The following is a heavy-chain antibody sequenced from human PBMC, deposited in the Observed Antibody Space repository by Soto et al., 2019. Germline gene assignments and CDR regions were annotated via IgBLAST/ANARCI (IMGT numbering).Heavy chain of an antibody. CDR1: GGSVSSSNYY. Sequence: SETLSLTCTVSGGSVSSSNYYWGWIRQPPGKGLEWIGVIYYSGSTYYNPSLKSRVTISVDTSKNQFSLKLSSVTAADTAVYYCARDTAGSPGDYYYGMDVCGQGTTVTVSS. V-gene: IGHV4-39*07. D-gene: IGHD3-10*01. J-gene: IGHJ6*02. CDR3: ARDTAGSPGDYYYGMDV. CDR2: IYYSGST.